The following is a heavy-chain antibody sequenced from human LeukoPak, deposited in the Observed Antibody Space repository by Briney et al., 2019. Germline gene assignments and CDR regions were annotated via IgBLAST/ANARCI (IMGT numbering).Heavy chain of an antibody. V-gene: IGHV1-2*02. J-gene: IGHJ5*02. CDR3: ARVTMVRGVIGWFDP. CDR1: GYTFTGYY. D-gene: IGHD3-10*01. CDR2: INPNSGGT. Sequence: GASVKVSCKASGYTFTGYYMHWVRQAPAQGLEWMGWINPNSGGTNYAQKFQGRVIMTRDTSISTAYMELSRLRSDDTAVYYCARVTMVRGVIGWFDPWGQGTLVTVSS.